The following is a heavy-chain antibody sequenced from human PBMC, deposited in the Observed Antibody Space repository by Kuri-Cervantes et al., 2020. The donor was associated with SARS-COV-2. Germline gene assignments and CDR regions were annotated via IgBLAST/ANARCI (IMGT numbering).Heavy chain of an antibody. CDR3: ARDDGGAAGQESTFDY. CDR1: GDTFNSHT. D-gene: IGHD6-13*01. CDR2: IVPIFGTP. Sequence: SVKVSCKASGDTFNSHTINWVRQAPGQGLEWMGGIVPIFGTPDYAQKFQGRVTITADTSIAYMELFSLRSDDTAVYYCARDDGGAAGQESTFDYWGQGTLVTVSS. J-gene: IGHJ4*02. V-gene: IGHV1-69*13.